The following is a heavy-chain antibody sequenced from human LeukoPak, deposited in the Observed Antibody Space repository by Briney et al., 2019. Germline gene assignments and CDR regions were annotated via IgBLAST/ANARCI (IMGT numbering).Heavy chain of an antibody. CDR1: GFTFSSYE. CDR3: ARVGLAVAGTIDY. CDR2: ISSSGSTI. D-gene: IGHD6-19*01. J-gene: IGHJ4*02. Sequence: GGSLRLSCAASGFTFSSYEMNWVRQAPGKGLEWGSYISSSGSTIYYADSVKGRFTISRDNAKNSLYLQMNSLRAEDTAVYYCARVGLAVAGTIDYWGQGTLVTVSS. V-gene: IGHV3-48*03.